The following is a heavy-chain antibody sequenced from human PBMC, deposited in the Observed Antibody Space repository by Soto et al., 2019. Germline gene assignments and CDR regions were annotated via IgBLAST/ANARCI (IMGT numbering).Heavy chain of an antibody. J-gene: IGHJ3*02. CDR1: GFTFSSYA. D-gene: IGHD3-3*01. CDR3: AKDQLRFLEWLSRRVVDAFDI. V-gene: IGHV3-23*01. CDR2: ISGSGGST. Sequence: GGSLRLSCAASGFTFSSYAMSWVRQAPGKGLEWVSAISGSGGSTYYADSVKGRFTISRDNSKNTLYLQMNSLRAEDTAVYYCAKDQLRFLEWLSRRVVDAFDIWGQGTMVTVSS.